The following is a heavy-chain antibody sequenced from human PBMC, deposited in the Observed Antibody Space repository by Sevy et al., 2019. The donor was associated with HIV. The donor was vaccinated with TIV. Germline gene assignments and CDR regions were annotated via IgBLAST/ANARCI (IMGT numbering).Heavy chain of an antibody. J-gene: IGHJ4*01. Sequence: GGSLRLSCAASGFTFSDAWMSWVRQAPGKGLEWVGRIKSKTGDGTTEYIVPVKGRFTISRDDSKTPLYLQMKSLKIEDTAVYYCTTDPGGGNYPNHEREYWGQGTLVTVSS. V-gene: IGHV3-15*01. CDR1: GFTFSDAW. CDR3: TTDPGGGNYPNHEREY. D-gene: IGHD1-26*01. CDR2: IKSKTGDGTT.